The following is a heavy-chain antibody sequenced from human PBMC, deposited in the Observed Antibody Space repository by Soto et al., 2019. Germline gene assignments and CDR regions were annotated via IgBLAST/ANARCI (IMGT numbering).Heavy chain of an antibody. CDR1: GYTFTGYY. D-gene: IGHD3-10*01. V-gene: IGHV1-2*04. CDR3: AIGPPLNGSGSSLSYYYYGMDV. CDR2: INPNSGGT. J-gene: IGHJ6*02. Sequence: ASVKVSCKASGYTFTGYYMHWVRQAPGQGLEWMGWINPNSGGTNYAQKFQGWVTMTRDTSFSTAYMELSRLRSDDTAVYYCAIGPPLNGSGSSLSYYYYGMDVWGQGTTVTVSS.